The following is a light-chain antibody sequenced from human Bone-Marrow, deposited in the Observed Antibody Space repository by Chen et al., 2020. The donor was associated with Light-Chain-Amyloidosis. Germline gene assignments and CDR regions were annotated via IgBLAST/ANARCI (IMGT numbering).Light chain of an antibody. J-gene: IGKJ4*01. CDR2: MVS. CDR1: QTLLDSDDGNTY. Sequence: DIVMTQTPLSLSVTPGEPASISCRSSQTLLDSDDGNTYLDWFLQKPGQSPQLLIYMVSHRASGVPDRFSGSGSGTDFTLKISRVEAEDVGVYYCMQRIEFPFTFGGGTKVEI. V-gene: IGKV2-40*01. CDR3: MQRIEFPFT.